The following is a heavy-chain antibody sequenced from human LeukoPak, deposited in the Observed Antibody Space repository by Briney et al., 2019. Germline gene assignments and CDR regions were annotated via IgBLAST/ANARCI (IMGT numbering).Heavy chain of an antibody. CDR2: INSDGSWT. CDR1: GNYW. V-gene: IGHV3-74*01. D-gene: IGHD3-16*01. Sequence: GGSLRLSCAASGNYWMHWVRQAPGKGLVWVSHINSDGSWTSYADSVKGRFIISRDNAKNSLYLQMNTVRADDTAVYYCARDGFGTGSNWGQGTLVTVSS. CDR3: ARDGFGTGSN. J-gene: IGHJ4*02.